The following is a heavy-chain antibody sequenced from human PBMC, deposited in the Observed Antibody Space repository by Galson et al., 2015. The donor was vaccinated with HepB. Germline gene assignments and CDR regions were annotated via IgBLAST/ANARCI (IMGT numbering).Heavy chain of an antibody. CDR1: GFTFGSYA. Sequence: SLSLACAASGFTFGSYAMSWVRPAPGKGLEWVSAISGSGGSTYYADSVKGRFTISRDNSKNTLYLQMNSLRAEDTAVYYCAKDYYDSSGYYGYYYGMDVWGQGTTVTVSS. CDR3: AKDYYDSSGYYGYYYGMDV. V-gene: IGHV3-23*01. D-gene: IGHD3-22*01. J-gene: IGHJ6*02. CDR2: ISGSGGST.